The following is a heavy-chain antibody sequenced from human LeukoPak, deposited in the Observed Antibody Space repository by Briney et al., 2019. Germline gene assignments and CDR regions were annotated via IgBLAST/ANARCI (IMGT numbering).Heavy chain of an antibody. CDR1: GYTFTSYG. J-gene: IGHJ4*02. Sequence: ASVKVSCMASGYTFTSYGISWVRQAPGQGLEWMGWISAYNGNTNYAQKLQGRVTMTTDTSTSTAYMELRSLRSDDTAVYYCARDLSLGEEHYFDYWGQGTQVTVSS. D-gene: IGHD1-26*01. V-gene: IGHV1-18*01. CDR3: ARDLSLGEEHYFDY. CDR2: ISAYNGNT.